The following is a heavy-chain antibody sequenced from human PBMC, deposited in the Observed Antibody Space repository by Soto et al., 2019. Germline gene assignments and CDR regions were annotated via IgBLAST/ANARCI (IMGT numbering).Heavy chain of an antibody. CDR3: AKAKNDYNWDNRPPFDY. J-gene: IGHJ4*02. D-gene: IGHD1-20*01. Sequence: PGGSLRLSCEASGFTLRTYAMTWISQAPGKGLEWVFLISANAVGTCYAESVKTRFTISTDQSRNTVYLQMDSRRADDTAIYYCAKAKNDYNWDNRPPFDYWGQGTLVTVSS. V-gene: IGHV3-23*01. CDR1: GFTLRTYA. CDR2: ISANAVGT.